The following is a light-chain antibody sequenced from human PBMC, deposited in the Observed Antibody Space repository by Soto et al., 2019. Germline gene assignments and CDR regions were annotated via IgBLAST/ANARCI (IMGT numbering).Light chain of an antibody. CDR2: RNN. V-gene: IGLV1-47*01. Sequence: QSVLTQPPSASGTPGQRVTISCSGGATNIGRNHVYWYQQFPGVAPRLLIYRNNQRPSGVPDRISGSKSGTSASLAISGLRSEDEADYYCATWDDRLSGHVVFGGGTKLTVL. CDR3: ATWDDRLSGHVV. CDR1: ATNIGRNH. J-gene: IGLJ2*01.